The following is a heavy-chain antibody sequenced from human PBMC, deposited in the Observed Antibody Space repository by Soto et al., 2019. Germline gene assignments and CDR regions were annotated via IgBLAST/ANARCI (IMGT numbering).Heavy chain of an antibody. CDR2: IYHDGNT. J-gene: IGHJ4*02. Sequence: QVQLQESGPGLVTPSGTLSLTCAVSGGSISSSNWWSWVRQPPGKGLEWIGEIYHDGNTHYNPSLRSRDTISVHTSQNPFALIVTPLTTADTAVYYCARLDGGGYWGQGTLVTVSS. V-gene: IGHV4-4*02. CDR1: GGSISSSNW. D-gene: IGHD2-15*01. CDR3: ARLDGGGY.